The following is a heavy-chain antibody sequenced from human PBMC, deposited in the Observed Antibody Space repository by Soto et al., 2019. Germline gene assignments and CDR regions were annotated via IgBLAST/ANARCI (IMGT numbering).Heavy chain of an antibody. J-gene: IGHJ4*02. D-gene: IGHD5-12*01. CDR1: GFTFSSYS. CDR2: ISSSSTYI. V-gene: IGHV3-21*01. Sequence: PGGSLRLSCAASGFTFSSYSMNWVRQAPGKGLEWVSSISSSSTYIYYADSLKGRFTISRDNAKNSLYLQMNSLRVEDTAVYYCATWGRFSDGYNFADYWGQGTLVTVSS. CDR3: ATWGRFSDGYNFADY.